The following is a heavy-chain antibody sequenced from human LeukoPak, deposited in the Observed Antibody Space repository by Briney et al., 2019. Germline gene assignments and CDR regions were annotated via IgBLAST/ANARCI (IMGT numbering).Heavy chain of an antibody. Sequence: ASVKVSRKASGYTFTSYGISWVRQAPGQGLEWMGWISAYNGNTNYAQKLQGRVTMTTDTSTSTAYMELRSLRSDDTAVYYCARSGDYYDSSGYDYWGQGTLVTVSS. J-gene: IGHJ4*02. CDR3: ARSGDYYDSSGYDY. D-gene: IGHD3-22*01. V-gene: IGHV1-18*01. CDR1: GYTFTSYG. CDR2: ISAYNGNT.